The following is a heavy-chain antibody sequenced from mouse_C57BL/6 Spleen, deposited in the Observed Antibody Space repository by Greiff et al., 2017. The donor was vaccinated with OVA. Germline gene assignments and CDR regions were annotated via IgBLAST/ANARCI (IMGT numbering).Heavy chain of an antibody. V-gene: IGHV1-69*01. D-gene: IGHD2-12*01. J-gene: IGHJ1*03. CDR3: ARLRWYFDV. CDR2: IDPSDSYT. Sequence: QVQLQQPGAELVMPGASVKLSCKASGYTFTSYWMHWVKQRPGQGLEWIGEIDPSDSYTNYNQKVKGKSTLTVDKSSSTAYMQLSSLTSEDSAVYYCARLRWYFDVWGTGTTVTVSS. CDR1: GYTFTSYW.